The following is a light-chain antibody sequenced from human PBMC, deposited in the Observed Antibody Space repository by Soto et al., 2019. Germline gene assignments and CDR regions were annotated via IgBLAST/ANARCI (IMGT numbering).Light chain of an antibody. CDR3: QQGWT. CDR2: GAS. J-gene: IGKJ1*01. Sequence: IVLTQSPGTVSLSPGDRATLSCRANQSIASSFLSWYQQKPGQAPRLLIYGASTRATGIPDRFSGSGSGKYFTLTISRLEPEDFEVYYCQQGWTFGQGTKVDIK. V-gene: IGKV3-20*01. CDR1: QSIASSF.